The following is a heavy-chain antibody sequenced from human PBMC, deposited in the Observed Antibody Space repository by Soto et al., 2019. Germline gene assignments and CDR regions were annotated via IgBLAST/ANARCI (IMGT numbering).Heavy chain of an antibody. Sequence: VQLVESGGGVVQPGRSLRLSCAASGFTFSHCAMHWVRQAPGKGLEWVALMSYDGSNEYYADSVKGRFTISRDNSKNTLYLQMNSLRAEDTAVYYCAKDGSHNFDYWGQGTLVTVSS. D-gene: IGHD1-26*01. J-gene: IGHJ4*02. V-gene: IGHV3-30*18. CDR2: MSYDGSNE. CDR1: GFTFSHCA. CDR3: AKDGSHNFDY.